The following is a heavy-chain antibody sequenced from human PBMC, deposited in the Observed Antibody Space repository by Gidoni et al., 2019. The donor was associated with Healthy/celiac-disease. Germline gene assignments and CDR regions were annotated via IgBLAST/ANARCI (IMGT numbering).Heavy chain of an antibody. CDR3: ARVGDSSGYFYFDY. Sequence: QVQLQESGPGLVKPSETLSLTCTVPGGSISSYYWSWIRQPAGKGLEWIGRIYTSGSTNYNPSLKSRVTMSVDTSKNQFSLKLSSVTAADTAVYYCARVGDSSGYFYFDYWGQGTLVTVSS. J-gene: IGHJ4*02. V-gene: IGHV4-4*07. CDR1: GGSISSYY. D-gene: IGHD3-22*01. CDR2: IYTSGST.